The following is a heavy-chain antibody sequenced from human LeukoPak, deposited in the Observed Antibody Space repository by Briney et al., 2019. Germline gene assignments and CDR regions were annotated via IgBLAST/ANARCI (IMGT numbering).Heavy chain of an antibody. Sequence: GGSLRLSCAASGFTFSSYGMHWVRQAPGKGLEWVAFIRFDGSDKFYADSVKGRFTISRDNSKNTLYLQMNSLRGEDTAAYYCAKGRSYTSGWYESCDYWGQGTLVTVSS. CDR1: GFTFSSYG. CDR2: IRFDGSDK. J-gene: IGHJ4*02. CDR3: AKGRSYTSGWYESCDY. D-gene: IGHD6-19*01. V-gene: IGHV3-30*02.